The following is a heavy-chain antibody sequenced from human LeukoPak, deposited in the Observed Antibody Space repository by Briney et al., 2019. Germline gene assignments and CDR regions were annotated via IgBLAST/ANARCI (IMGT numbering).Heavy chain of an antibody. Sequence: GGSLRLSCAASGFTFSSYSINWVRQAPGKGLEWVGFIRSKAYGGTTEYAASVKGRFTISRDDSKSIAYLQMNSLKTEDTAVYYCTRDSRTITIFGVVMDGGDVWGKGTTVTVSS. CDR3: TRDSRTITIFGVVMDGGDV. CDR2: IRSKAYGGTT. V-gene: IGHV3-49*04. D-gene: IGHD3-3*01. CDR1: GFTFSSYS. J-gene: IGHJ6*04.